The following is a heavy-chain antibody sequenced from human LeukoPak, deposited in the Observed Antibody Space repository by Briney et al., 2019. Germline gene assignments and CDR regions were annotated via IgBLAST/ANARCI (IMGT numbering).Heavy chain of an antibody. Sequence: ASVKVSCKVSGYTLTELSMHWVRQAPGKGLEWMGGFDPEDGETIYAQKFQGRVTMTEDTPTDTAYMELSSLRSEDTAVYYCATAIAVAAHFDYWGQGTLVTVSS. CDR3: ATAIAVAAHFDY. CDR2: FDPEDGET. D-gene: IGHD6-19*01. J-gene: IGHJ4*02. V-gene: IGHV1-24*01. CDR1: GYTLTELS.